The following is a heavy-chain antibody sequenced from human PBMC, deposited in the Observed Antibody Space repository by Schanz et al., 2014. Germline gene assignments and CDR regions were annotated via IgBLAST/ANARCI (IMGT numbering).Heavy chain of an antibody. CDR2: INSVGSNT. CDR1: GSTFSSHW. J-gene: IGHJ4*02. D-gene: IGHD2-15*01. Sequence: EVQLVQSGGGLVQPGGSLRLPCAASGSTFSSHWMHWVRQDPGKGLVWVARINSVGSNTDYADAVTGRFSISRDNAKNTLYLQLNTLRAEDTTVYYCARRIKLELYGGKRHDSLDYWGQGTMVTVSS. CDR3: ARRIKLELYGGKRHDSLDY. V-gene: IGHV3-74*01.